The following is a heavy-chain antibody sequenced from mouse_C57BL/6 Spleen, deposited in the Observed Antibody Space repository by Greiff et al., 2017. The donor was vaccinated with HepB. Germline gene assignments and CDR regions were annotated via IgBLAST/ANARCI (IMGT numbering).Heavy chain of an antibody. V-gene: IGHV1-55*01. CDR1: GYTFTSYW. CDR2: IYPGSGST. Sequence: QVQLQQPGAELVKPGASVKMSCKASGYTFTSYWITWVKQRPGQGLEWIGDIYPGSGSTNYNEKFKSKATLTVDTSSSTAYMQLSSLTSEDSAVYYCARETTVVATGEYYFDYWGQGTTLTVSS. D-gene: IGHD1-1*01. J-gene: IGHJ2*01. CDR3: ARETTVVATGEYYFDY.